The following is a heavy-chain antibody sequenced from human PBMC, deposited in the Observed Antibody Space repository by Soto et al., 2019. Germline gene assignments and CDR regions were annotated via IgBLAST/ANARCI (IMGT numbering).Heavy chain of an antibody. CDR2: ISYDGSNK. D-gene: IGHD3-10*01. J-gene: IGHJ4*02. CDR1: GFTFSSYA. CDR3: ARDSGPMAAFDY. Sequence: QVQLVESGGGVVQPGRSLRLSCAASGFTFSSYAMHWVRQAPGKGLEWVAVISYDGSNKYYADSVKGRFTISRDNSQSTLYLQMNSLRAEDTAVYYCARDSGPMAAFDYWGQGTLVTVSS. V-gene: IGHV3-30-3*01.